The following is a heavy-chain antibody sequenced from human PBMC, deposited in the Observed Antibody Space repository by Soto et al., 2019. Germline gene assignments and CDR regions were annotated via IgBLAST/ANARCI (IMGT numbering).Heavy chain of an antibody. J-gene: IGHJ4*02. V-gene: IGHV3-30*03. Sequence: SLRLSCAASGFVFTNYGMHWVRQAPGKGLEWVAFISNDGSKKYYADSVKGRFTISRDNSENTVYLQMTSLRPDDTAVFYCARDVAMPSGLGLGYWGQGTLVTVS. D-gene: IGHD6-19*01. CDR2: ISNDGSKK. CDR3: ARDVAMPSGLGLGY. CDR1: GFVFTNYG.